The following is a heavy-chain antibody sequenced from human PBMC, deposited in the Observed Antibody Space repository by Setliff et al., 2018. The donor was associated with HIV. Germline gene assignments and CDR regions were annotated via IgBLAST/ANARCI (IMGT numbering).Heavy chain of an antibody. CDR2: IYHSGST. D-gene: IGHD6-13*01. V-gene: IGHV4-38-2*01. Sequence: KPSETLSLTCAVSGYSISRDHYWAWIRQPPGKGLEYIGNIYHSGSTFYNPSLKSRVTISLDTSKNQFSLRLSSVSAADTAVYYCARFAAAGAPGPTDFAYWGQGSLVTSP. CDR3: ARFAAAGAPGPTDFAY. CDR1: GYSISRDHY. J-gene: IGHJ4*02.